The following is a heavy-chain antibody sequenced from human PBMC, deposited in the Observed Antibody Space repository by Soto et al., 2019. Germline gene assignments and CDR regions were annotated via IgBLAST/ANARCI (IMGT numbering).Heavy chain of an antibody. V-gene: IGHV4-34*01. CDR2: INHSGST. J-gene: IGHJ4*02. D-gene: IGHD6-13*01. CDR3: ARGWYSSSWYGRSFDY. Sequence: SETLSLTCAVYGGSFSGYYWSWIRQPPGKGLEWIGEINHSGSTNYNPSLKSRVTISVDTSKNQFSLKLSSVTAADTAVYYCARGWYSSSWYGRSFDYWGQGTLVTVSS. CDR1: GGSFSGYY.